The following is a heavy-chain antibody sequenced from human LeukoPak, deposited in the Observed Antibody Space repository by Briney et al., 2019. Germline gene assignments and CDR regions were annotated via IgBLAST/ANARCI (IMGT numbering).Heavy chain of an antibody. D-gene: IGHD3-22*01. Sequence: GGSLRLSCAASGFTFDDYAMQWVRQAPGKGLEWVSLISWDGGSTYYADSVKGRFTISRDNSKNSLYLQMNSLRAEDTALYYCAKDSLDSSGYYLDYWGQGTLVTVSS. CDR3: AKDSLDSSGYYLDY. CDR2: ISWDGGST. V-gene: IGHV3-43D*03. J-gene: IGHJ4*02. CDR1: GFTFDDYA.